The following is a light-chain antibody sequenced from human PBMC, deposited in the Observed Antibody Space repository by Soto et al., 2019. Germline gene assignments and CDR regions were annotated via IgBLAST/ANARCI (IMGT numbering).Light chain of an antibody. J-gene: IGKJ1*01. CDR2: AAS. V-gene: IGKV1-27*01. CDR3: QKYDSPPRT. Sequence: DIQMTQSPSSLSASVGDRVTISCRASQGIGNFLAWYQQKPGTVPKLLLYAASILQSGVPSRFSGSGSGTDFALTISSLQPEDVATYYCQKYDSPPRTFGQGTKVEL. CDR1: QGIGNF.